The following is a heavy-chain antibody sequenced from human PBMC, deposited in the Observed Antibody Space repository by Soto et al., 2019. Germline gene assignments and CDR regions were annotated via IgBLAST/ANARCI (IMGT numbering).Heavy chain of an antibody. J-gene: IGHJ4*02. CDR3: ARDLKFGQADY. CDR1: GGSISSYY. D-gene: IGHD3-10*01. CDR2: IYTSGST. Sequence: SETLSLTCTVSGGSISSYYWTWIRQPTGKGLEWIGRIYTSGSTNYNPSLKSRVTMSVDTSKNQFSLKLSSVTAADTAVYYCARDLKFGQADYWGQGSQVTVSS. V-gene: IGHV4-4*07.